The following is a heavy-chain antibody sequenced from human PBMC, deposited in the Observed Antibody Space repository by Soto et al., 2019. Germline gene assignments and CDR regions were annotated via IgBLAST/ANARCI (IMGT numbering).Heavy chain of an antibody. CDR2: ISSSGTYT. Sequence: PGGSLRLSCAASGFIFSDYYMGWIRQAPGRGLEWVSYISSSGTYTNYADSVKGRFTISRDSTKNSLYLQMNSQRAEDTALYYCARVDRGSGSYAAFVYFDHWGQGAPVTVSS. V-gene: IGHV3-11*05. CDR3: ARVDRGSGSYAAFVYFDH. D-gene: IGHD3-10*01. J-gene: IGHJ4*02. CDR1: GFIFSDYY.